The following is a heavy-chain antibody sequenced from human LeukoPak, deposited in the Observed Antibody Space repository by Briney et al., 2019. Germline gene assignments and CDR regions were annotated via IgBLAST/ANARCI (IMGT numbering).Heavy chain of an antibody. CDR3: AREGLHFYDSSGHYFDY. J-gene: IGHJ4*02. Sequence: SETLSLTCAVYGGSFSGYYWSWIRQPPGKGLEWIGEINHSGSTNYNPSLKSRVTISVDTSKNQFSLKLSSVTAADTAVYYCAREGLHFYDSSGHYFDYWGQGTLVTVSS. CDR1: GGSFSGYY. V-gene: IGHV4-34*01. CDR2: INHSGST. D-gene: IGHD3-22*01.